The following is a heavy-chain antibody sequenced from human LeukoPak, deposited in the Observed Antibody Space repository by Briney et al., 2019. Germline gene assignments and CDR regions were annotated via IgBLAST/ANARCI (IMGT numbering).Heavy chain of an antibody. J-gene: IGHJ4*02. CDR3: ARGGGYDSSFDY. Sequence: PGGSLRLSCAASRFTFSDYYMTWIRQAPGKGLEWVSYISSSSSYTNYADSVKGRFTISRDNAKNSLYLQMNSLRAEDTAVYYCARGGGYDSSFDYWGQGTLVTVSS. CDR2: ISSSSSYT. CDR1: RFTFSDYY. D-gene: IGHD5-12*01. V-gene: IGHV3-11*05.